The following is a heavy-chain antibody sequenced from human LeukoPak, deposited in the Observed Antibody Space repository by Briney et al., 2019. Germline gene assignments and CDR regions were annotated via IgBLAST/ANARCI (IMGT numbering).Heavy chain of an antibody. CDR3: ASAAGAFDN. CDR1: GLTFSAYG. D-gene: IGHD6-13*01. CDR2: IWSDGTNK. V-gene: IGHV3-33*01. Sequence: GTSLRLSCAASGLTFSAYGMHWVRQAPGKGLEWVAVIWSDGTNKYYAESVRGRFTISRDNSKNTLYLQMNTLIIEDTAVYYCASAAGAFDNWGQGTMITVSS. J-gene: IGHJ3*02.